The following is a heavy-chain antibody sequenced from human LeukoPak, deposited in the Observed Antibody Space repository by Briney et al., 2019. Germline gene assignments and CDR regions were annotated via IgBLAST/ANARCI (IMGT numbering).Heavy chain of an antibody. D-gene: IGHD5-18*01. V-gene: IGHV1-69*13. J-gene: IGHJ3*01. CDR2: IIPIFGTA. Sequence: ASVKVSCKASGGTFSSYAIRWVRQAPGQGLEWLGGIIPIFGTANYAQKLQGRVTITADESTSTAYMELSSLRSEDTAVYYCAGRGLAEQLWYSFWGQGTMVTVSS. CDR3: AGRGLAEQLWYSF. CDR1: GGTFSSYA.